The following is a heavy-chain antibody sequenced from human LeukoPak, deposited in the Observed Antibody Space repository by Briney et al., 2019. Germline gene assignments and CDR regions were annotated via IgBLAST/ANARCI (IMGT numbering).Heavy chain of an antibody. J-gene: IGHJ4*02. CDR2: VKSRVDGGTS. V-gene: IGHV3-15*05. CDR1: GFTFSNAW. CDR3: TTMGAPASFDY. Sequence: GGSLRLSCAASGFTFSNAWMSWVRQAAEKGLEWVGRVKSRVDGGTSDYAAPVKGRFSISRDDAKNTLYLQMNNLQSEDTALYYCTTMGAPASFDYWGQGSLVTVSS. D-gene: IGHD2-2*01.